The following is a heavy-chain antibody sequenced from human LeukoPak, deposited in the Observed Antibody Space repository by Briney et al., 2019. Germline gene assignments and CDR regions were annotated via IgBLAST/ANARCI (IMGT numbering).Heavy chain of an antibody. CDR1: GFTFDDYA. CDR2: ISGDGDDT. J-gene: IGHJ4*02. CDR3: ARRYCSGGGCYLDH. D-gene: IGHD2-15*01. Sequence: PGGSLRLSCTVSGFTFDDYAMHWVRQVPGKGLEWVSLISGDGDDTYYADSVKGRFTISRDNTENTLYLQMNSLRAEDTAVYYCARRYCSGGGCYLDHWGQGTLVIVSS. V-gene: IGHV3-43*02.